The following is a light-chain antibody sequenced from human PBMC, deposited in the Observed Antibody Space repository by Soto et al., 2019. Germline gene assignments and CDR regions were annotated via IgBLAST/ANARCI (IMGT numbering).Light chain of an antibody. CDR2: LGS. J-gene: IGKJ4*01. V-gene: IGKV2-28*01. CDR1: QSLLHSNGYNY. CDR3: QQLSRYPLT. Sequence: DIVMTQSPLSLPVTPGEPASISCRSSQSLLHSNGYNYLDWYLQKPGQSPQLLIYLGSNRSSGVPDRFSGSGSGTDFTLKISRVEAEDVGVYYCQQLSRYPLTFGGGTKVDIK.